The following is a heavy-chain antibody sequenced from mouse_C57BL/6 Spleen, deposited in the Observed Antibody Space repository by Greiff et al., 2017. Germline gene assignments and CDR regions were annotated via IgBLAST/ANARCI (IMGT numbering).Heavy chain of an antibody. CDR2: IDPETGGT. D-gene: IGHD2-1*01. CDR1: GYTFTDYE. J-gene: IGHJ4*01. Sequence: VQLQQSGAELVRPGASVTLSCKASGYTFTDYEMHWVKQTPVHGLEWIGAIDPETGGTASNQKFKGKAILTADKSSSTAYMELRSLTSEDSAVYYCNGNYVGYAMDYWGQGTSVTVSS. CDR3: NGNYVGYAMDY. V-gene: IGHV1-15*01.